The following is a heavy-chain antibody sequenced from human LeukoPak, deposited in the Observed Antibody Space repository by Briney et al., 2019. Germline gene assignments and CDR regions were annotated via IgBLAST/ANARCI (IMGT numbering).Heavy chain of an antibody. CDR1: KFTFNNYV. Sequence: GGSLRLSCTASKFTFNNYVMSWVRQAPGKGLEWVSTISGSGGRTYYADSVKGRFTISRDNSKNTLYLQMNSLRAEDTAVYYCARDFTGYSYSLDYWGQGTLVTVSS. CDR2: ISGSGGRT. D-gene: IGHD5-18*01. V-gene: IGHV3-23*01. J-gene: IGHJ4*02. CDR3: ARDFTGYSYSLDY.